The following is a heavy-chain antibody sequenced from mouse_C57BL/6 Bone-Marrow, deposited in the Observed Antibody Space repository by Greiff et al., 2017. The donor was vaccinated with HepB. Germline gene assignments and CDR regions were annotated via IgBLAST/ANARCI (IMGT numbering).Heavy chain of an antibody. CDR2: IYPGSGST. CDR3: ARCRCIPYYAMDY. Sequence: QVQLQQPGAELVKPGASVKMSCKASGYTFTSYWITWVKQRPGQGLEWIGDIYPGSGSTNYNEKFKRKATLTVDKSSSTAYMQLSSLTSEDSAVYYCARCRCIPYYAMDYWGQGTSVTVSS. CDR1: GYTFTSYW. J-gene: IGHJ4*01. D-gene: IGHD2-14*01. V-gene: IGHV1-55*01.